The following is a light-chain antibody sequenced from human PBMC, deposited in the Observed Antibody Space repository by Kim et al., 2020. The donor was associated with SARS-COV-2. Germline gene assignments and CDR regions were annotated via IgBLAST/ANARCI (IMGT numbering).Light chain of an antibody. J-gene: IGLJ2*01. CDR2: RND. Sequence: GRRRTDSCSGRSSNIRRNTVNGYQHFPGTAPKLLIYRNDQQPAGVPDRFSGSRSGTSASLAISGLRSEDEADYYCTAWDDSLNGVVFGGGTQLTVL. CDR1: SSNIRRNT. CDR3: TAWDDSLNGVV. V-gene: IGLV1-44*01.